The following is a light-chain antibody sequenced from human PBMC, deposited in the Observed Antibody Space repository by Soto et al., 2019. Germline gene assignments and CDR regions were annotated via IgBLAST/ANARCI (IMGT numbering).Light chain of an antibody. Sequence: QSALTQPASASGSPGQWITISCTGTSSDVGSYNLVSWYQQHPGKAPKLMIYEGSKRPSGVSNRFSGSKSGNTASLTISGLQAEDEADYYCCSYAGSSTFGVFGGGTKLTVL. CDR3: CSYAGSSTFGV. CDR2: EGS. V-gene: IGLV2-23*03. CDR1: SSDVGSYNL. J-gene: IGLJ2*01.